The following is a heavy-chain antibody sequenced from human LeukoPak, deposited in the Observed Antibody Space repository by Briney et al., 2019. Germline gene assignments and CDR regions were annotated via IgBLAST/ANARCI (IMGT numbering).Heavy chain of an antibody. Sequence: GGPLRLSYAASGFTLSSYSMNQVPPPPGKGLKWFSYICSSSSMIYSADAVRGRFTISRDNAKNALYVQMNSLRDEDTAVYYCAINAAGSYDYWGQGTLVTVSS. CDR3: AINAAGSYDY. CDR1: GFTLSSYS. D-gene: IGHD3-10*01. CDR2: ICSSSSMI. V-gene: IGHV3-48*02. J-gene: IGHJ4*02.